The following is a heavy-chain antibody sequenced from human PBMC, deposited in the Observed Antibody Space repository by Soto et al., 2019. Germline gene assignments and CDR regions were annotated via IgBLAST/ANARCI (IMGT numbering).Heavy chain of an antibody. CDR3: AREDRYCRGSSCSITGDAFDI. D-gene: IGHD2-15*01. V-gene: IGHV3-66*01. Sequence: EVLLVESGGGLVQPGGSLRLSCAASGLIVTSTCMNWVRQAPGKGLEWVAVISNDGDTHYADSVRGRFSLSRDISTNTLHLQMSSLRVEDTAVYYCAREDRYCRGSSCSITGDAFDIWGQGTMVNVSS. CDR2: ISNDGDT. CDR1: GLIVTSTC. J-gene: IGHJ3*02.